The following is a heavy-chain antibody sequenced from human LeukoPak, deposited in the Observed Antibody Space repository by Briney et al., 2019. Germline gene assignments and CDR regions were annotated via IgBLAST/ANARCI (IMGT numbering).Heavy chain of an antibody. V-gene: IGHV3-7*01. Sequence: PGGSLRLSCAVSGFTFSTYWMSWVRQALGKGLEWVANIKTDGSEKYYVDSVKGRFTISRDNAKNSLYLQMNSLRAEDTAVYYCARDWNGSGSPNDFWGQGTLVTVSS. D-gene: IGHD3-10*01. CDR2: IKTDGSEK. CDR3: ARDWNGSGSPNDF. CDR1: GFTFSTYW. J-gene: IGHJ4*02.